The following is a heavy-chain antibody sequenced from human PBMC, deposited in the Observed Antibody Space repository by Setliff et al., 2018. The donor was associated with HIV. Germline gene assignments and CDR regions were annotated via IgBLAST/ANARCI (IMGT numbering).Heavy chain of an antibody. Sequence: PGGSLRLSCVASGFTFSSYCMDWFRQAPGKGLGWVSCINNDGSSTNYADSVKGRLTVSRDNAKNTLYLQMESLRSEDTAVYYCVTDIESHPYYNLDYWGQGTLVTVSS. CDR1: GFTFSSYC. CDR3: VTDIESHPYYNLDY. D-gene: IGHD3-10*01. J-gene: IGHJ4*02. CDR2: INNDGSST. V-gene: IGHV3-74*01.